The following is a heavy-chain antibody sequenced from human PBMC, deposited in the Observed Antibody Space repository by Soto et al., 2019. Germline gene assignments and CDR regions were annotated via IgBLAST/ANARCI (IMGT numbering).Heavy chain of an antibody. CDR3: AKDSSYRGAAVVLRVDY. V-gene: IGHV3-30*18. J-gene: IGHJ4*02. D-gene: IGHD6-13*01. CDR2: ISYDGSNK. Sequence: QVHLVESGGGVVQPGRSLRLSCAASGFTFSGYGMHWVRQAPGKGLEWVADISYDGSNKYYADSVKGRFTISRDNSKNTLYLQMNSLRAEDTAVYYCAKDSSYRGAAVVLRVDYWGQGTLVTVSS. CDR1: GFTFSGYG.